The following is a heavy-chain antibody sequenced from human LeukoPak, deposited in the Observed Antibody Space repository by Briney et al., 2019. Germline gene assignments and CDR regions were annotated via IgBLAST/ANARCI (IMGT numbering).Heavy chain of an antibody. CDR3: ARSHCSSTSCYPNADFDY. CDR2: IYYSGST. Sequence: SETLSLTCTVSGGSISSYYWSWIRQPPGKGLEWIGYIYYSGSTNYNPSLKSRVTISVDTPKTQFSLKLSSVTAADTAVYYCARSHCSSTSCYPNADFDYWGQGTLVTVSS. J-gene: IGHJ4*02. CDR1: GGSISSYY. V-gene: IGHV4-59*01. D-gene: IGHD2-2*01.